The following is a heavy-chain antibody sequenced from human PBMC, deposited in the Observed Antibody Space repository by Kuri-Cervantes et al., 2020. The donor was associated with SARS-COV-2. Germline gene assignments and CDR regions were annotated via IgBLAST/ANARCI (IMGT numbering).Heavy chain of an antibody. Sequence: ASVKVSCKASGGTFSSYAISWVRRAPGQGLEWMGIINPSGGSTSYAQKFQGRVTMTRDTSTSTVYMELSSLRSEDTAVYYCARARSADYYGGLGFVAAFDIWGQGTMVTVSS. V-gene: IGHV1-46*01. J-gene: IGHJ3*02. CDR2: INPSGGST. CDR1: GGTFSSYA. D-gene: IGHD3-10*01. CDR3: ARARSADYYGGLGFVAAFDI.